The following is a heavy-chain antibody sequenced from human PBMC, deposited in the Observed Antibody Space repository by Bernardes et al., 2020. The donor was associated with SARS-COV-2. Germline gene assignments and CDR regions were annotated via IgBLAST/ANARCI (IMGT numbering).Heavy chain of an antibody. V-gene: IGHV3-74*01. CDR2: INEDGSTT. CDR1: GFTFSSFW. Sequence: GVLRLSCAASGFTFSSFWMHWVRQVPGEGLVWVSHINEDGSTTNYADSVKGRFTISRDNAKSTLFLQMNSLRAEDTAVYFCARDVAGKEGFWGQGTLVTVSS. J-gene: IGHJ4*02. D-gene: IGHD2-15*01. CDR3: ARDVAGKEGF.